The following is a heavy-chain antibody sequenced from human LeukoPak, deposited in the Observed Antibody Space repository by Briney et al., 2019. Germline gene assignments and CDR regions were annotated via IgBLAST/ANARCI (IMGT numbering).Heavy chain of an antibody. CDR3: ARQLCCIDDY. D-gene: IGHD2-8*02. J-gene: IGHJ4*02. V-gene: IGHV3-74*01. CDR2: IYSDGRTA. Sequence: PGGSLRLSCAASGFTFRSSWMHWVRQAPGKGLVWVSRIYSDGRTATYADSVKGRFTISRDNAKNTLYLQMNSLTAEGTAVYYCARQLCCIDDYGGQGTRVSVSS. CDR1: GFTFRSSW.